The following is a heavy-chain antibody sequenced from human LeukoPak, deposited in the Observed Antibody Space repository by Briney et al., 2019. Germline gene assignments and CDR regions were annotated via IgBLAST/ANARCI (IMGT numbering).Heavy chain of an antibody. D-gene: IGHD3-10*01. J-gene: IGHJ4*02. Sequence: ASVKVSCKASGYTFTGYYMHWVRQAPGQGLEWMGWINPNSGGTNYAQKFQGRVTMTRDTSISTAYMELSKLRSDDTAVYYCARVFGSGSYQSGLDYWGQGTLVTVSS. CDR2: INPNSGGT. V-gene: IGHV1-2*02. CDR1: GYTFTGYY. CDR3: ARVFGSGSYQSGLDY.